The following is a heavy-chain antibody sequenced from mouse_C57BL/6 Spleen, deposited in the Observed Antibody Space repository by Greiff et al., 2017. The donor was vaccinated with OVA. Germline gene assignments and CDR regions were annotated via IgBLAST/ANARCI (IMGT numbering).Heavy chain of an antibody. CDR1: GYTFTSYW. Sequence: QVQLQQPGAELVRPGSSVKLSCKASGYTFTSYWMHWVKQRPIQGLEWIGNIDPSDSETHYNQKFKDKATLTVDKSSSTAYMQLSSLTSEDSAVYYCARSYPDYYYAMDYWGQGTSVTVSS. J-gene: IGHJ4*01. D-gene: IGHD2-10*01. V-gene: IGHV1-52*01. CDR2: IDPSDSET. CDR3: ARSYPDYYYAMDY.